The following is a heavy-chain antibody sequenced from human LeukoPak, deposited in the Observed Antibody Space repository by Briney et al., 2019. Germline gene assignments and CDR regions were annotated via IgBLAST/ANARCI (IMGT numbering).Heavy chain of an antibody. CDR3: AKPYYYDSSGYPYYFDY. Sequence: PGGSLRLSCAASGFTFSSYAMHWVRQAPGKGLEWVAFIRYDGSYKYYADSVKGRFTISRDNSKNTLYLQMNSLRAEDTAVYYCAKPYYYDSSGYPYYFDYWGQGTLVTVSS. CDR1: GFTFSSYA. V-gene: IGHV3-30*02. CDR2: IRYDGSYK. D-gene: IGHD3-22*01. J-gene: IGHJ4*02.